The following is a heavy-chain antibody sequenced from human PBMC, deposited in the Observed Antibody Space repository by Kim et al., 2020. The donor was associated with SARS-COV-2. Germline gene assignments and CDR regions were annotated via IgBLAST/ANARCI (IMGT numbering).Heavy chain of an antibody. V-gene: IGHV3-30*07. D-gene: IGHD6-19*01. CDR3: AREGAGTDYYYGMDV. Sequence: DSVKGRFTISRDNSKNTLYLQMNSLRAEDTAVYYCAREGAGTDYYYGMDVWGQGTTVTVSS. J-gene: IGHJ6*02.